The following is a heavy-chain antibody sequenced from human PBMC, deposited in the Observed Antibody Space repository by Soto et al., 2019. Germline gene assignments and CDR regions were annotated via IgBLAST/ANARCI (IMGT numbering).Heavy chain of an antibody. CDR1: GFIFSSYW. V-gene: IGHV3-74*01. D-gene: IGHD7-27*01. CDR3: ASSLLTPFDY. J-gene: IGHJ4*02. Sequence: EVQLVESGGGLVQPGGSLRLSCAASGFIFSSYWMHWVRQAPGKGLVWVSRINSDGSSTSYADSVKGRFTISRDNAKNTMYLQMNSLRAEDTDVYYCASSLLTPFDYWGQGSLVTVSS. CDR2: INSDGSST.